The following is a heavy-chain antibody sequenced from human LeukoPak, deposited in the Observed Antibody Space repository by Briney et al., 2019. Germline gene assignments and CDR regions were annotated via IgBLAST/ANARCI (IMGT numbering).Heavy chain of an antibody. CDR1: GFTFSSYD. V-gene: IGHV3-13*01. J-gene: IGHJ3*02. CDR3: ARSQGKDAFDI. Sequence: PGGSLRLSCAASGFTFSSYDMHWVRQATGKGLEWVSAIGTAGDTYYPGSVKGRFTISRENAKNSLYLQMNSLRAGDTAVYYCARSQGKDAFDIWGQGTMVTVSS. CDR2: IGTAGDT.